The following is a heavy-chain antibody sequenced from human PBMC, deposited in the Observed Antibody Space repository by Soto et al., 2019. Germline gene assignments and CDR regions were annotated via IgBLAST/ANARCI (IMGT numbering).Heavy chain of an antibody. CDR2: IIPIFGTA. CDR3: ARCGYYYGSGSPGWFDP. J-gene: IGHJ5*02. CDR1: GGTFSSYA. Sequence: ASVKVSCKASGGTFSSYAISWVRQAPGQGLEWMGGIIPIFGTANYAQKFQGRVTITADESTSTAYMELSSLRSEDTAVYYCARCGYYYGSGSPGWFDPWGQGTLVTVSS. V-gene: IGHV1-69*13. D-gene: IGHD3-10*01.